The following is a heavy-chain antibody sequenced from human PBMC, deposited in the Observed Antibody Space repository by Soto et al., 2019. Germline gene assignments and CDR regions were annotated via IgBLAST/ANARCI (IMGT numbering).Heavy chain of an antibody. CDR2: FDPEDGET. D-gene: IGHD2-2*02. J-gene: IGHJ6*02. Sequence: QVQLVQSGAEVKKPGASVKISCKVSGYTLTELSMHWVRQAPGNGLEWMGGFDPEDGETIYAQKFQGRVTMTEDTSTDTAYMELSSLRSEDTAVYYCGTSTKLALTIPVVYYYGMDVWGQGTTVTVSS. CDR3: GTSTKLALTIPVVYYYGMDV. CDR1: GYTLTELS. V-gene: IGHV1-24*01.